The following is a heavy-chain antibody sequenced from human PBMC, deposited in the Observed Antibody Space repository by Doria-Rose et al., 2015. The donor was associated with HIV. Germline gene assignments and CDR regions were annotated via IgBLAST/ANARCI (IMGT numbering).Heavy chain of an antibody. D-gene: IGHD6-13*01. V-gene: IGHV2-26*01. CDR2: IFSDDER. Sequence: SGPVLVKPTETLTLTCTVSGVSLSSPGMGASWIRQPPGKALEWLANIFSDDERSYKTSLKSRLTISRGTSKSQVVLTMTDMGPVDTATYYCARIKSSRWYHKYYFDFWGQGTLVIVSA. J-gene: IGHJ4*02. CDR1: GVSLSSPGMG. CDR3: ARIKSSRWYHKYYFDF.